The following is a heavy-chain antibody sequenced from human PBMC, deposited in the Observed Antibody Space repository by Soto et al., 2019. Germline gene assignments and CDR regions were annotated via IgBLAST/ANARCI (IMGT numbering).Heavy chain of an antibody. CDR3: ARGLSEVVVAEPRPGP. V-gene: IGHV3-21*01. J-gene: IGHJ5*02. Sequence: GGSLRLSCAASGFLFSNYYMNWVRQAPGKGLEWVSLISGSSSFIYYADSVKGRFTISRDNAKNSLYLQMNSLRAEDTAVYYCARGLSEVVVAEPRPGPWGQGTLVTVSS. D-gene: IGHD2-15*01. CDR1: GFLFSNYY. CDR2: ISGSSSFI.